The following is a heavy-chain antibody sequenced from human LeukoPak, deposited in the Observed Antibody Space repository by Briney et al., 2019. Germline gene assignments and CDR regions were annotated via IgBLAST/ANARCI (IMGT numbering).Heavy chain of an antibody. CDR1: GGSISSSSYY. J-gene: IGHJ4*02. Sequence: SETLSLTCTVSGGSISSSSYYWGWIRQPPGKGLEWIGSIYYSGSTYYNPSLKSRVTISVDTSKNQFSLKLSSVTAADTAVYYCARAPYNKSLFDYWGQGTLVTVSS. V-gene: IGHV4-39*07. CDR3: ARAPYNKSLFDY. CDR2: IYYSGST. D-gene: IGHD1-14*01.